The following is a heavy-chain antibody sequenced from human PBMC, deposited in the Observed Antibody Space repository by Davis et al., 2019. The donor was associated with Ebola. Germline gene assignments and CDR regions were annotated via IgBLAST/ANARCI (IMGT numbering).Heavy chain of an antibody. CDR1: GGSISSSSYY. Sequence: MPLETLSLTCTVSGGSISSSSYYWGWIRQPPGKGLEWIGSIYYSGNTYYNPSLKSRVTISVDTSKNQFSLKLSSVTAADTAVYYCASQGGWVVYWGQGTLVTVSS. D-gene: IGHD2-21*01. V-gene: IGHV4-39*01. CDR2: IYYSGNT. J-gene: IGHJ4*02. CDR3: ASQGGWVVY.